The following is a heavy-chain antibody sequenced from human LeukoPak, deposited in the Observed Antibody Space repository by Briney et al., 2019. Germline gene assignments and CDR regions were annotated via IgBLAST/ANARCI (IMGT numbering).Heavy chain of an antibody. V-gene: IGHV4-4*08. D-gene: IGHD3-10*01. Sequence: SETLSLTCTVSGGSISSYYWSWIRQPPGKGLEWIGYIYYSGSTNYNPSLKSRVTISVDTSKNQFSLKLSSVTAADTAVYYCARDLNPFGYYYGSVDAFDIWGQGTMVTVSS. J-gene: IGHJ3*02. CDR2: IYYSGST. CDR1: GGSISSYY. CDR3: ARDLNPFGYYYGSVDAFDI.